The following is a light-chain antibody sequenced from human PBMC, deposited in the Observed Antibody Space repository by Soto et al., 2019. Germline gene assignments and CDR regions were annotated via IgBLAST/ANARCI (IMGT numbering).Light chain of an antibody. CDR2: GNS. CDR3: QTYDSSVSYV. CDR1: SSNIGAGYD. J-gene: IGLJ1*01. V-gene: IGLV1-40*01. Sequence: QSVLTQPPSVSGAPGQRVTISCTGSSSNIGAGYDVYWYQQLPGTAPKLLIYGNSNRLSGVPDRFSGSKSGTSASLAITGLQAEEEADCYCQTYDSSVSYVFGTGTNLTVL.